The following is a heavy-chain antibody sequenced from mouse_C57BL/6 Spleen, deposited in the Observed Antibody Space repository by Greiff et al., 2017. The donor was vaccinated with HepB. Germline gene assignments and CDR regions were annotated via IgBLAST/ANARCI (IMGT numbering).Heavy chain of an antibody. V-gene: IGHV1-54*01. D-gene: IGHD2-4*01. Sequence: VQLQESGAELVRPGTSVKVSCKASGYAFTNYLIEWVKQRPGQGLEWIGVINPGSGGTNYNEKFKGKATLTADKSSSTAYMQLSSLTSEDSAVYFCARWGLYYDYDGDFDYWGQGTTLTVSS. CDR1: GYAFTNYL. CDR2: INPGSGGT. CDR3: ARWGLYYDYDGDFDY. J-gene: IGHJ2*01.